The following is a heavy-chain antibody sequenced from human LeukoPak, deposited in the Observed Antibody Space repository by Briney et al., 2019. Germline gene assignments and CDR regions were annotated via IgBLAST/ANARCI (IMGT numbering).Heavy chain of an antibody. CDR1: GFTFSSHS. CDR2: ISPSGDST. CDR3: ARRLLTGGVTDFFDF. Sequence: GGSVRLSCAASGFTFSSHSMSWVRQAPGEGLEWVAAISPSGDSTTYRDSVKGQFTTSRDNSRNRLYLQMNTLTMEDTAIYYCARRLLTGGVTDFFDFWGQGALVTVSS. V-gene: IGHV3-23*01. J-gene: IGHJ4*02. D-gene: IGHD2-21*02.